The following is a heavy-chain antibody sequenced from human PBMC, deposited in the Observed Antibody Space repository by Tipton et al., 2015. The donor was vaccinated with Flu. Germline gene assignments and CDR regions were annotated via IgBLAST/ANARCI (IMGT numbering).Heavy chain of an antibody. CDR2: ISGSDGYT. Sequence: SLRLSCTTSGFTFSNFAMAWVRQAPGKGLEWVSVISGSDGYTFYAQSVKGRFTISRDNSNNTLHLLVNSLRAEDTAVYYCAKGIIAAAGRTYFHYWGQGTQVTVSS. CDR1: GFTFSNFA. J-gene: IGHJ4*02. CDR3: AKGIIAAAGRTYFHY. V-gene: IGHV3-23*01. D-gene: IGHD6-13*01.